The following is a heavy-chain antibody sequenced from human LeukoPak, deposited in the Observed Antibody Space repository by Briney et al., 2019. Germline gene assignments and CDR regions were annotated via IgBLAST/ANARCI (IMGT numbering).Heavy chain of an antibody. V-gene: IGHV3-30*02. J-gene: IGHJ4*02. CDR1: GFTFSSYG. CDR2: IRYDGSNK. Sequence: GGSLRLSCAASGFTFSSYGMHWVRQAPGKGLEWVAFIRYDGSNKYYADSVKGRFTISRDNSKNTLYLQMNSLRAEDTAVYYCAKDARGYCSSTSCDFGDYWGQGTLVTVSS. CDR3: AKDARGYCSSTSCDFGDY. D-gene: IGHD2-2*01.